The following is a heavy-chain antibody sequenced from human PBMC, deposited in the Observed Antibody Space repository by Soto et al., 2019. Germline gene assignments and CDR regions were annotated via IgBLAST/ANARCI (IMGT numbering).Heavy chain of an antibody. J-gene: IGHJ6*02. Sequence: GPSVKVSCKASGFTFTRSAVQWVRQARGQRLEWIGWIVVGSGDTNFAQKFQERVTITRDMSTSIAYIELSSLRSEDTAVYYCAVTIIAAVGTGHYYGMDVWGQGTTVTVSS. D-gene: IGHD6-13*01. CDR1: GFTFTRSA. CDR2: IVVGSGDT. CDR3: AVTIIAAVGTGHYYGMDV. V-gene: IGHV1-58*01.